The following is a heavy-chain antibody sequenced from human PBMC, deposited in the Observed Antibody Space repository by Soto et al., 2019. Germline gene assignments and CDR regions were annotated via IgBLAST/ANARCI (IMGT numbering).Heavy chain of an antibody. CDR2: ISAYNGNT. CDR3: AREGGREGATTRYYYGMDV. Sequence: QVQLVQSGAEVKKPGASVKVSCKASGYTFTSYGISWVRQAPGQGLEWMGWISAYNGNTNYAQKLQGRVTMTTDTSMSTAYMGRRSLRSDDTAVYYWAREGGREGATTRYYYGMDVWGQGTTVTVSS. J-gene: IGHJ6*02. D-gene: IGHD1-26*01. CDR1: GYTFTSYG. V-gene: IGHV1-18*01.